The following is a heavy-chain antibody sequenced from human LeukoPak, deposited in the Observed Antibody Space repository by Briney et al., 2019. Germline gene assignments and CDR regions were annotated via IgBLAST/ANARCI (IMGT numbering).Heavy chain of an antibody. Sequence: SVKVSCKASGGSFSTYAISWVRQAPGQGLEWMGGIIPFFGTPSYAQKFHGRVTITADESTNTAYMEVGSLRSEDTALYYCARYKVPPHQDSSMVPGVYYYYGMDVWGLGTTVTVSS. CDR2: IIPFFGTP. CDR3: ARYKVPPHQDSSMVPGVYYYYGMDV. D-gene: IGHD3-10*01. J-gene: IGHJ6*02. V-gene: IGHV1-69*13. CDR1: GGSFSTYA.